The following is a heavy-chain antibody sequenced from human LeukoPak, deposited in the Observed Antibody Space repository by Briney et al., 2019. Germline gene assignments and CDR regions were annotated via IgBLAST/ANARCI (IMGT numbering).Heavy chain of an antibody. V-gene: IGHV3-23*01. D-gene: IGHD3-22*01. J-gene: IGHJ3*02. Sequence: PGGSLRLSCAASGFTFSSYAMSWVRQAPGKGLEWVSGTSGSGGSTYYADSVKGRFTISRDNSKNTLYLQMNSLRAEDTAVYPCAASGDMYYYDSSGYYQSAFDIWGQGTMVTVSS. CDR2: TSGSGGST. CDR3: AASGDMYYYDSSGYYQSAFDI. CDR1: GFTFSSYA.